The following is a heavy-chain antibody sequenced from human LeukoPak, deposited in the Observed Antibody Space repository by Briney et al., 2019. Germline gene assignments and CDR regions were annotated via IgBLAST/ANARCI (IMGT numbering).Heavy chain of an antibody. CDR1: GGSISSGGYY. J-gene: IGHJ3*02. Sequence: PADTLSLTCTVSGGSISSGGYYWSWIRQHPGKGLEWIGYTYYSGSTYYNPSLKRRVTISVDTSKNQFSLKLSSVTAADTAVYYCARDPTTVTKGLDIWGQGTMVTVSS. D-gene: IGHD4-17*01. CDR2: TYYSGST. V-gene: IGHV4-31*03. CDR3: ARDPTTVTKGLDI.